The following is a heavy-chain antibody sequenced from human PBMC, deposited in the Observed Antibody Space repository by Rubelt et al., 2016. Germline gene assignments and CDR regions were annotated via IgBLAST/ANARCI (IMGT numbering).Heavy chain of an antibody. Sequence: EVQLVESVGGLVQPGGSLRLSCAASGFTLSSYWMHWVRQAPGKGPVWVSRIGPDGSTTNYADSVKGRFTVSRDNAKNSLCVKMNGLGAEETAVYYGAGDRSYGSTLVYYFDYWGLGTLVTVSS. CDR2: IGPDGSTT. CDR1: GFTLSSYW. J-gene: IGHJ4*02. V-gene: IGHV3-74*01. D-gene: IGHD2-2*01. CDR3: AGDRSYGSTLVYYFDY.